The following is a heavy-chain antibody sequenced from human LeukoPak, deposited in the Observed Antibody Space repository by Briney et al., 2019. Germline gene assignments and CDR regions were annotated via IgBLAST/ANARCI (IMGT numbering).Heavy chain of an antibody. CDR3: ARLEQWLVRSWWDY. V-gene: IGHV4-39*01. D-gene: IGHD6-19*01. J-gene: IGHJ4*02. CDR2: IYYSGST. CDR1: GGSISSSSYY. Sequence: SETLSLTRTVSGGSISSSSYYWGWIHQPPGKGLEWIGSIYYSGSTYYNPSLKSRVTISVDTSKNQFSLKLSSVTAADTAVYYCARLEQWLVRSWWDYWGQGTLVTVSS.